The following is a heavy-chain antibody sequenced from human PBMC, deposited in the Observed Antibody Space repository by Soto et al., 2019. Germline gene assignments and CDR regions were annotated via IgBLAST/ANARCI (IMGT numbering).Heavy chain of an antibody. J-gene: IGHJ4*02. CDR2: FSLSGTT. Sequence: PSETLSLTCTVSGASITGSFFWSWIRQPAGKGLEWIGRFSLSGTTNYNPSLRSRVTMSADVSKNQFSLRLTSVTAADTALYYCARGMKTPGAPAWYYFDSWGQGTLVTVYS. D-gene: IGHD2-8*02. CDR3: ARGMKTPGAPAWYYFDS. V-gene: IGHV4-4*07. CDR1: GASITGSFF.